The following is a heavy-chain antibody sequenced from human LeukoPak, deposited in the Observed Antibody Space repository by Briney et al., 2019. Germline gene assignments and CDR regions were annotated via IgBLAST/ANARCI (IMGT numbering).Heavy chain of an antibody. J-gene: IGHJ4*02. V-gene: IGHV1-46*01. CDR1: GYPFTSYH. D-gene: IGHD3-22*01. CDR2: INPSGGST. CDR3: ARDGNYDSSGYYFDY. Sequence: GASVKVSCKASGYPFTSYHMHWVRQAPGQGVEWMGKINPSGGSTSYGQKLQGRVTMTRDTSTSTVYMELSSLRSEDTAVYYCARDGNYDSSGYYFDYWGQGTLVTVSS.